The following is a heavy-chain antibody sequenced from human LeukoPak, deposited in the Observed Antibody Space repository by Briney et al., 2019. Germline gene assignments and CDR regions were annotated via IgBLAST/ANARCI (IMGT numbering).Heavy chain of an antibody. CDR1: GYIFTDYY. CDR2: INPLSGGT. Sequence: ASVKVSCKASGYIFTDYYIHWIRQAPGQGLQRVGWINPLSGGTNYAQKFRGRVTLIRDTSSGTIYMNLSSLMSDDTAVYYCARGHDNTGYNYFDQWGQGTLVTASS. J-gene: IGHJ4*02. D-gene: IGHD5-18*01. V-gene: IGHV1-2*02. CDR3: ARGHDNTGYNYFDQ.